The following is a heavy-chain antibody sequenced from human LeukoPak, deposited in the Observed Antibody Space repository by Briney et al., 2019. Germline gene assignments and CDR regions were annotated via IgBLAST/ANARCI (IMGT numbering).Heavy chain of an antibody. J-gene: IGHJ4*02. V-gene: IGHV4-59*12. D-gene: IGHD1-26*01. Sequence: SETLSLTCTVSGGSISSYYWSWIRQPPGKGLEWIGYIYYSGSTNYNPSLKSRVTMSVDTSKNQFSLKLSSVTAADTAVYYCARNSGSSQGDYWGQGTLVTVSS. CDR2: IYYSGST. CDR3: ARNSGSSQGDY. CDR1: GGSISSYY.